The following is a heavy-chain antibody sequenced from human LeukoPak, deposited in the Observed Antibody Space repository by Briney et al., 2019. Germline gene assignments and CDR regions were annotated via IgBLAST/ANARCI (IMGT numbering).Heavy chain of an antibody. D-gene: IGHD6-19*01. J-gene: IGHJ4*02. CDR2: TIPIFGTA. CDR1: GGTFSSYA. CDR3: AIREGGGWYGNFDY. V-gene: IGHV1-69*01. Sequence: ASVKVSCKASGGTFSSYAISWVRQAPGQGLEWMGGTIPIFGTANYAQKFQGRVTITADESTSTAYMELRSLRSDDTAVYYCAIREGGGWYGNFDYWGQGTLVTVSS.